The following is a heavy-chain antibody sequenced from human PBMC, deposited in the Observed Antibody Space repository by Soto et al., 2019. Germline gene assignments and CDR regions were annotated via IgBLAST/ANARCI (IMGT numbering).Heavy chain of an antibody. CDR1: GYIFTGYH. D-gene: IGHD3-9*01. V-gene: IGHV1-2*02. CDR2: INPNSGDT. CDR3: ARLARGTRGFDEMDI. Sequence: ASVKVSCKASGYIFTGYHIHGVRQAPGRGLEWLGWINPNSGDTEYAQNFQGRVTMTRDTSFNLVYMEMSGLMSDDTAVYYCARLARGTRGFDEMDIWGQGTTVTVSS. J-gene: IGHJ6*02.